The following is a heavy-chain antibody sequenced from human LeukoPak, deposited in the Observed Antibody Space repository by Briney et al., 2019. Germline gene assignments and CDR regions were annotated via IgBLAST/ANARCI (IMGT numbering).Heavy chain of an antibody. Sequence: GGSLRPSCAASGFTFSSYEMNWVRQAPGKGLEWVSYISSSGSTIYYADSVKGRFTISRDNAKNSLYLQMNSLRAEDTAVYYCASGGYYLFDYWGQGTLVTVSS. V-gene: IGHV3-48*03. J-gene: IGHJ4*02. D-gene: IGHD3-22*01. CDR1: GFTFSSYE. CDR2: ISSSGSTI. CDR3: ASGGYYLFDY.